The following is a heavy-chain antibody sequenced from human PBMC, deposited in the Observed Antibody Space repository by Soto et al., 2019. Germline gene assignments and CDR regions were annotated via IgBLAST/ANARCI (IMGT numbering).Heavy chain of an antibody. V-gene: IGHV3-30*03. J-gene: IGHJ4*02. Sequence: QVQLVESGGGVVQPGRSLRLSCAASGFVFSTSGMHWVRQAPGKGLEWVALISDDGGKKYYADSVKGRFTISRDNSKKPLYLQMNSLRIEDTAMYFCATLLIGFGDGDYWGQGTQVTVSS. D-gene: IGHD3-10*01. CDR2: ISDDGGKK. CDR3: ATLLIGFGDGDY. CDR1: GFVFSTSG.